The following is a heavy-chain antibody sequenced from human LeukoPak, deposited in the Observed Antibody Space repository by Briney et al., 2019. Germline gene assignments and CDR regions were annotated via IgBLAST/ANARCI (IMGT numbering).Heavy chain of an antibody. V-gene: IGHV4-34*01. D-gene: IGHD2-15*01. CDR3: AREEVVVAANAFDI. CDR2: INHSGST. CDR1: GGSFSGCY. J-gene: IGHJ3*02. Sequence: SETLSLTCAVYGGSFSGCYWSWIRQPPGKGLEWIGEINHSGSTNYNPSLKSRVTISVDTSKNQFSLKLSSVTAADTAVYYCAREEVVVAANAFDIWGQGTMVTVSS.